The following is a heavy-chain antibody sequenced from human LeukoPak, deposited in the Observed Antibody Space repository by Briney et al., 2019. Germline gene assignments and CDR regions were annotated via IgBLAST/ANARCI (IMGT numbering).Heavy chain of an antibody. CDR1: GFTFSSYW. V-gene: IGHV3-74*01. Sequence: GGSLRLSCAASGFTFSSYWMHWVRQAPGKGLMWVSRINSDGSSTSYADSVKGRFTISRDNAKNTLYLQMNSLRAVDTAVFYCARVGQAGYVGYPLDYRGQEPWSPSPQ. CDR2: INSDGSST. CDR3: ARVGQAGYVGYPLDY. D-gene: IGHD5-12*01. J-gene: IGHJ4*01.